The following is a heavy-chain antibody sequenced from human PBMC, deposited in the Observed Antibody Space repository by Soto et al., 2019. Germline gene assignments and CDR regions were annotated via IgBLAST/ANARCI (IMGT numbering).Heavy chain of an antibody. CDR2: IIPIFDTA. Sequence: QVQLVQSGAEVKKPGSSVKVSCKTSGGTFSSYAISWVRQAPGQGLEWMGGIIPIFDTANYAQKFQGRVTITADESPSTAYMGLSSLRSEETAVYYCARHDCISSSCYYYYYYSMDVWGQGTTVTVSS. D-gene: IGHD2-2*01. CDR1: GGTFSSYA. V-gene: IGHV1-69*12. J-gene: IGHJ6*02. CDR3: ARHDCISSSCYYYYYYSMDV.